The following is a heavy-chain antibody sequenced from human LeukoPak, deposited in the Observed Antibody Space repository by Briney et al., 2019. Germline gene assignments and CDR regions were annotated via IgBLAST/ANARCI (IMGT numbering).Heavy chain of an antibody. CDR3: ARLPFHYYGSGSGASDI. Sequence: GGSLRLSCASSDFFFDEYSMTWIRQAPGKGLEWISYINSGSSTIHYADSVKGRFTISRDNAKNSLYLEMNSLRASDTAVYYCARLPFHYYGSGSGASDIWGQGTMVTVSS. V-gene: IGHV3-11*04. J-gene: IGHJ3*02. CDR2: INSGSSTI. D-gene: IGHD3-10*01. CDR1: DFFFDEYS.